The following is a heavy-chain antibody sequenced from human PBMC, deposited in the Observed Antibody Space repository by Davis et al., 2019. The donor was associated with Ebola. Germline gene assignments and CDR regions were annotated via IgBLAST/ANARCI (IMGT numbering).Heavy chain of an antibody. V-gene: IGHV3-30-3*01. CDR2: ISYDGSNK. CDR1: GFTFSSYA. Sequence: GESLKISCAASGFTFSSYAMHWVRQAPGKGLEWVAVISYDGSNKYYADSVKGRFSISRDNAKNTLYLQMNDLRAEDTAVYYCAKDHEPNYYDSNGYSVWGQGTQVTVSS. CDR3: AKDHEPNYYDSNGYSV. J-gene: IGHJ4*02. D-gene: IGHD3-22*01.